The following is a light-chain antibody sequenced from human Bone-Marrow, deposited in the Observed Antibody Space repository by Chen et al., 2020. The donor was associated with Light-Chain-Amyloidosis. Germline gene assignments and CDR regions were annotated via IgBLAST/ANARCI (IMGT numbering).Light chain of an antibody. Sequence: QSVLTQPASVSGSPGQSITISCTGTSSDVGGDNHVSWYQQHPDKARKLMIYEVTNRPSWVPDRFSGSKSDNTASLTISGLQTEDEADSFCSSYTITNPLVFGSGTRVTGL. CDR3: SSYTITNPLV. J-gene: IGLJ1*01. CDR1: SSDVGGDNH. CDR2: EVT. V-gene: IGLV2-14*01.